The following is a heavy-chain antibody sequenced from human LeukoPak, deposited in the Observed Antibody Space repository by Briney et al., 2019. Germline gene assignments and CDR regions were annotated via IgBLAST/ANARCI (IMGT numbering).Heavy chain of an antibody. Sequence: ASVKVSCKASGYTFTSYYMHWVRQAPGQGLEWMGIINPSGGSTNYAQKLQGRVTMTTDTSTSTAYMELRSLRSDDTAVYYCARWLNWNYEGFDYWGQGTLVTVSS. CDR1: GYTFTSYY. D-gene: IGHD1-7*01. V-gene: IGHV1-46*01. CDR2: INPSGGST. CDR3: ARWLNWNYEGFDY. J-gene: IGHJ4*02.